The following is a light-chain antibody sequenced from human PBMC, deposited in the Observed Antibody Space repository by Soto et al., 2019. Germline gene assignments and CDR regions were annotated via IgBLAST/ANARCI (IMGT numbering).Light chain of an antibody. CDR1: QSLSINS. V-gene: IGKV3-20*01. CDR3: QQDEGAPLT. J-gene: IGKJ3*01. Sequence: EIVLQQSPDTQSLSPGERATLFCRASQSLSINSLAWYQQKPGQAPRLLIDAASTRDTGIPDRFNGSGSGTDCALTINRLEPEDFAVYYCQQDEGAPLTFGPGTKVDVK. CDR2: AAS.